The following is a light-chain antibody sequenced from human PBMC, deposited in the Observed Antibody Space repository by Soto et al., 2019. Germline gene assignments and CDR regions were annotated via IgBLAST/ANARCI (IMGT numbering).Light chain of an antibody. J-gene: IGLJ1*01. V-gene: IGLV2-14*01. CDR3: SSYTSSSSLQV. Sequence: QSVLTQPASVSGSPGQSITISCTGTSSDVGGYNYVSWYQQHPGKAPKLMIYDVSNRPSGVSNRFSGSKSGNTASLTISGLQAEDEADYSCSSYTSSSSLQVFRTAPRSPS. CDR1: SSDVGGYNY. CDR2: DVS.